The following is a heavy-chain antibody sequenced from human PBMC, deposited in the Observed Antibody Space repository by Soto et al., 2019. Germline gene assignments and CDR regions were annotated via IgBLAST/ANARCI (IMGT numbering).Heavy chain of an antibody. V-gene: IGHV2-5*02. D-gene: IGHD3-10*01. CDR3: AQGGYYGSESYYNVVSAYDI. CDR2: IYWDDDK. Sequence: SGPTLVNPTQTLTLTCTFSGFSLSTSGVGVGWIRQPPGKALEWLALIYWDDDKRYSPSLKSRLTITKDTSKNQVVLTMTNMDPVDTATYYCAQGGYYGSESYYNVVSAYDIWGQGTMVTVS. CDR1: GFSLSTSGVG. J-gene: IGHJ3*02.